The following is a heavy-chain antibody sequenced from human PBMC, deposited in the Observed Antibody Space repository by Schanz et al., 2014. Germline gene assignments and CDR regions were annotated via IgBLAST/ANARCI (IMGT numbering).Heavy chain of an antibody. V-gene: IGHV3-48*01. CDR2: ISSASSTI. CDR1: GFTFSSYS. Sequence: EVQLVESGGGLVKPGGSLRLSCAASGFTFSSYSINWVRQAPGKGPEWVSYISSASSTINYADSVKGRFTISRDNAKNSLFLQMNSLRAEDTAVYYCARPALWFGDNCFDPWGQGTLVTVSS. D-gene: IGHD3-10*01. CDR3: ARPALWFGDNCFDP. J-gene: IGHJ5*02.